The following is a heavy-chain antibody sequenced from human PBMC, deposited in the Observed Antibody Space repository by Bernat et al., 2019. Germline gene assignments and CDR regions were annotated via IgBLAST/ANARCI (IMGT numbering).Heavy chain of an antibody. CDR2: INHSGST. Sequence: QVQLQQWGAGLLKPSETLSLTCAVYGGSFSGYYWSWIRQPPGKGLEWIGEINHSGSTNYNPSLKSRVTISVDTSKNQFSLKLSSVTAADTAVYYCASSPNYYDSSGYHRLGYWGQGTLVTVSS. J-gene: IGHJ4*02. CDR3: ASSPNYYDSSGYHRLGY. CDR1: GGSFSGYY. D-gene: IGHD3-22*01. V-gene: IGHV4-34*01.